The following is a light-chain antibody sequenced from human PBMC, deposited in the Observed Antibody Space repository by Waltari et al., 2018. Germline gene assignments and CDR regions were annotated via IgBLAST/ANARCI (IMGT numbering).Light chain of an antibody. CDR1: QYISTS. J-gene: IGKJ1*01. Sequence: DFQMTQSPSSLSDSVGDRVTITCRASQYISTSLNWYQQKPGKGPKLLLYATSTLQSGVPASFGGSGSGTDFTFTISSLQLEDFAAHYCQQSYDTPRTFGQGTKVEVK. CDR3: QQSYDTPRT. V-gene: IGKV1-39*01. CDR2: ATS.